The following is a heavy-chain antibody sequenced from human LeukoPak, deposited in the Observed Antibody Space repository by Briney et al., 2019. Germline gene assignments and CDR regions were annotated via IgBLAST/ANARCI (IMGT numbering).Heavy chain of an antibody. J-gene: IGHJ4*02. V-gene: IGHV4-39*01. Sequence: PSETLSLTCTVSGGSISSSSYYWGWIRQPPGKGLEWIGSIYYSGSTYYNPSLKSRVTISVDTSKNQFSLKLSSVTAADTAVYYCVRRGFYFDYWGQGTLVTVSS. CDR3: VRRGFYFDY. CDR1: GGSISSSSYY. CDR2: IYYSGST.